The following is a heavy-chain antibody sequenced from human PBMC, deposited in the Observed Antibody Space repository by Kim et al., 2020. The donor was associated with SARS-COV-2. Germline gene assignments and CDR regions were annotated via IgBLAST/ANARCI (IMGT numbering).Heavy chain of an antibody. CDR2: INHSGST. D-gene: IGHD3-16*01. J-gene: IGHJ4*02. Sequence: SETLSLTCAVYGGSFSGYYWSWIRQPPGKGLEWIGEINHSGSTNYNPSLKSRVIISVDTSKNQFSLKLSSVTAADTAVYYCARGTTFLDYWGQGTLVTVS. CDR3: ARGTTFLDY. V-gene: IGHV4-34*01. CDR1: GGSFSGYY.